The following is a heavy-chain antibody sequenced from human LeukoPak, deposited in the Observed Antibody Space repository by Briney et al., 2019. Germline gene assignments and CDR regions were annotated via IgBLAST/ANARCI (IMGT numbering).Heavy chain of an antibody. Sequence: ASVKVSCKASGGTFSSYAISWVRQAPGQGLEWMGRIIPILGIANYAQKFQGRVTITADKSTSTAYMELSSLRSEDTAVYYCAASYCGGDCYSGGFDYWGQGTLVTVSS. V-gene: IGHV1-69*04. CDR2: IIPILGIA. J-gene: IGHJ4*02. CDR1: GGTFSSYA. D-gene: IGHD2-21*02. CDR3: AASYCGGDCYSGGFDY.